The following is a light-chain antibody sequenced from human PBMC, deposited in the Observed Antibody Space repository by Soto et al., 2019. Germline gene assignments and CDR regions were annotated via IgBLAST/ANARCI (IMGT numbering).Light chain of an antibody. CDR1: MRDVGAYNL. J-gene: IGLJ3*02. Sequence: QSALTQPASVSGSAGQPITISCSGTMRDVGAYNLVSWYQQHPGTAPKLIIYEVRNRPSGISSRFSGSRSGNTASLTISGLQSEDEGDYYCSAYTARSILVFGGGTQLTVL. V-gene: IGLV2-14*01. CDR2: EVR. CDR3: SAYTARSILV.